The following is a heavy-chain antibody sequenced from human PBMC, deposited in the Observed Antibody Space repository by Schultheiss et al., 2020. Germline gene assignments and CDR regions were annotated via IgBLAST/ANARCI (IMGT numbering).Heavy chain of an antibody. CDR1: GGSISSGGYY. Sequence: SETLSLTCTVSGGSISSGGYYWSWIRQHPGKGLEWIGYIYYSGSTYYNPSLKSRVTISVDTSKNQFSLKLSSVTAADTAVYYCARDGRGYCSGGSCYRSHYGMDVWGQGTTVTVSS. V-gene: IGHV4-31*03. J-gene: IGHJ6*02. CDR2: IYYSGST. CDR3: ARDGRGYCSGGSCYRSHYGMDV. D-gene: IGHD2-15*01.